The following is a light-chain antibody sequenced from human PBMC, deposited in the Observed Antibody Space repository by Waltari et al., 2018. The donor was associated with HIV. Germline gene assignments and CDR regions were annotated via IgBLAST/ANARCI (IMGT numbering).Light chain of an antibody. CDR1: YSNIGSNT. CDR3: ASRDDKLDGWV. Sequence: QSLLPQPPSASGTPGQRVTISCSGSYSNIGSNTVNWHQQLPGSAPRALIYNNDQRPSGGPDRFSDSKSGTSASLAISGRQAEDQGDYYCASRDDKLDGWVFGGGTRLTVL. J-gene: IGLJ3*02. V-gene: IGLV1-44*01. CDR2: NND.